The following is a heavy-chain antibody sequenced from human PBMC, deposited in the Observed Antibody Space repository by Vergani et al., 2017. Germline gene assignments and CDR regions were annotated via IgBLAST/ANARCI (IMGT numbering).Heavy chain of an antibody. D-gene: IGHD2-2*01. Sequence: QLVESGGGLVQPGGSLRLSCVASGFTFSDHYMDWVRQAPGKGLEWVGRTRNKANSYTTEYAAPVKGRFTISRDDSKNSLYLQMNSLKIEDTAVYYCARLGYCSSTTCRQAFDIWGQGTMVTVSS. J-gene: IGHJ3*02. CDR1: GFTFSDHY. CDR3: ARLGYCSSTTCRQAFDI. V-gene: IGHV3-72*01. CDR2: TRNKANSYTT.